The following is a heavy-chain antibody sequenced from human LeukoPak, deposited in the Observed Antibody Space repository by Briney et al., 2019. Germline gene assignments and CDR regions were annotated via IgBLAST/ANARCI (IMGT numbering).Heavy chain of an antibody. CDR2: IEYSGST. CDR3: ARDSKGSGSYYTWSDP. D-gene: IGHD3-10*01. J-gene: IGHJ5*02. Sequence: SETLSLTCTVSGGSISSYYWNWIRQPPGKGLEWIGYIEYSGSTNYNPSLKSRVTVSVDTSKNQFSLKLSSVTAADTAVYYCARDSKGSGSYYTWSDPWGRGTLVTVSS. V-gene: IGHV4-59*01. CDR1: GGSISSYY.